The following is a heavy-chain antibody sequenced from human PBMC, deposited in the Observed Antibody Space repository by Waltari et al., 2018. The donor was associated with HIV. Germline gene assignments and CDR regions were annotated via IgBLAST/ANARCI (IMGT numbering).Heavy chain of an antibody. V-gene: IGHV3-48*01. CDR2: ISSSSSTI. Sequence: EVQLVESGGGLVQPGGSLRLSCAASGFTFSSYSMNWVRQAPGKGLGWVSYISSSSSTIYYADSVKGRFTISRDNAKNSLYLQMNSLRAEDTAVYYCARDAHIVVVTAIRGYNWFDPWGQGTLVTVSS. CDR3: ARDAHIVVVTAIRGYNWFDP. CDR1: GFTFSSYS. D-gene: IGHD2-21*02. J-gene: IGHJ5*02.